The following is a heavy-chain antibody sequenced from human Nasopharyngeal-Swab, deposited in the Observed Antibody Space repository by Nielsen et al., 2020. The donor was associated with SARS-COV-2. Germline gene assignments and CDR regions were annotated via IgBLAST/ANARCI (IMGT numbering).Heavy chain of an antibody. D-gene: IGHD3-10*01. J-gene: IGHJ6*02. Sequence: VRQAPGKGLEWVAVISYDGSNKYYADSVKGRFTISRDNSKNTLYLQMNSLRAEDTAVYYCARGPGDGMHVWGQGATVTVSS. V-gene: IGHV3-30-3*01. CDR2: ISYDGSNK. CDR3: ARGPGDGMHV.